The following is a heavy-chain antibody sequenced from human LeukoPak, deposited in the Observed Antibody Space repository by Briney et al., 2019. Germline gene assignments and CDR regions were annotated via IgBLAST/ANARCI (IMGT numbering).Heavy chain of an antibody. CDR1: GYTFTGYY. J-gene: IGHJ4*02. Sequence: ASVKLSCKASGYTFTGYYMHWVRQGPGQGLEWMGWINPNSGGTNYAQKFQGRVTMTRDTSISTAYMELSRLRSDDTAVYYCARASSLDPSGGYWGQGTLVTVSS. D-gene: IGHD3-16*01. V-gene: IGHV1-2*02. CDR3: ARASSLDPSGGY. CDR2: INPNSGGT.